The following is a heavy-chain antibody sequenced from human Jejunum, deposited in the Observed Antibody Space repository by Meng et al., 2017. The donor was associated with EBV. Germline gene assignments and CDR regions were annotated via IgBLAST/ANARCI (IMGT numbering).Heavy chain of an antibody. CDR1: GDSITRGAYL. CDR3: ARGGPDFGDYVPFDY. CDR2: IYHIGST. V-gene: IGHV4-30-2*01. Sequence: LQVQEAGSGLVKPSQTLSLTCAGSGDSITRGAYLWSWIRQPPGKGLEWIGNIYHIGSTYYNPSLKSRVTISVDRSKNQFSLKLTSVTAADTAVYYCARGGPDFGDYVPFDYWGQGTLVTVSS. D-gene: IGHD4-17*01. J-gene: IGHJ4*02.